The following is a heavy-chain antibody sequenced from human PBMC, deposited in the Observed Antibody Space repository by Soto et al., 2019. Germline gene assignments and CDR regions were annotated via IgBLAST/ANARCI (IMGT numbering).Heavy chain of an antibody. V-gene: IGHV3-33*01. CDR2: IWYDGSDK. D-gene: IGHD2-2*02. Sequence: QVQLVESGGGVVQPGRSLRLSCVASGFTFSSHGIHWVRQAPGKGLEWVAVIWYDGSDKYYADSVKGRFTISRDNSKSTLYLQMNSLRLEDTAVYYCARGPTLGYCSSTSCYTGGWENYFDYWGQGTLVTVSS. CDR1: GFTFSSHG. J-gene: IGHJ4*02. CDR3: ARGPTLGYCSSTSCYTGGWENYFDY.